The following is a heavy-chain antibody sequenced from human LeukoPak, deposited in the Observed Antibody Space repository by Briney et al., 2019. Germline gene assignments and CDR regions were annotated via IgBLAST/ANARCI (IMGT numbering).Heavy chain of an antibody. V-gene: IGHV4-39*07. Sequence: SETLSLTCTVSGGSISSSSYYWGWIRQPPGKGLEWIGSIYYSGSTYYNLSLKSRVTISVDTSKNQFSLKLSSVTAADTAVYYCAKIWLTVDYWGQGTLVTVSS. CDR3: AKIWLTVDY. D-gene: IGHD1-14*01. CDR1: GGSISSSSYY. CDR2: IYYSGST. J-gene: IGHJ4*02.